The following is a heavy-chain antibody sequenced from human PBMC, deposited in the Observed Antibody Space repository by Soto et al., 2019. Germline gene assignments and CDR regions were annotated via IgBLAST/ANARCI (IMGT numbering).Heavy chain of an antibody. Sequence: GGSLRLSCAASGFTFSSYAMSWVRQAPGKGLEWVSAISGSGGSTYYADSVEGRFNISRDNSKNTLYLQMNSLRAEDTAVYYGAILGYCSGGSCDGSYYYYGMDVWGQGTTVTVSS. CDR2: ISGSGGST. V-gene: IGHV3-23*01. D-gene: IGHD2-15*01. CDR1: GFTFSSYA. J-gene: IGHJ6*02. CDR3: AILGYCSGGSCDGSYYYYGMDV.